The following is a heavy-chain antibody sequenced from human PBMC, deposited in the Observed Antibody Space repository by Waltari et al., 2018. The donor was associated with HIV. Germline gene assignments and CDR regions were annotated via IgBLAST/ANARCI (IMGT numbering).Heavy chain of an antibody. CDR3: TRHCVVITCYQSLGGYAY. V-gene: IGHV3-15*01. Sequence: EVQLVESGGGLVKPRGSLRLSCATSGFTFTNAWMTWVRRAPGKGLEWVGHIKSKGDGGTADYGAPVKGRFTISRDDSKNTFYLDMNSLKSDDTAFYYCTRHCVVITCYQSLGGYAYWGQGVLVTVSS. D-gene: IGHD3-22*01. J-gene: IGHJ4*02. CDR1: GFTFTNAW. CDR2: IKSKGDGGTA.